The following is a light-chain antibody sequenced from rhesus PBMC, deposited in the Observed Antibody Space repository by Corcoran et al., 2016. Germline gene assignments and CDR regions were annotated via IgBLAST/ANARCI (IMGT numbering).Light chain of an antibody. CDR2: KAS. V-gene: IGKV1-22*01. Sequence: DIQMTQFPSSLSASVGDTVTITCRASQSISYWLAWYQQKPGKAPKLLIYKASSLQSGVPSRFSGSGSGIDFTLTVSSLQPEDFATYFCLQYDSSPRTFGQGTKVEIK. CDR1: QSISYW. J-gene: IGKJ1*01. CDR3: LQYDSSPRT.